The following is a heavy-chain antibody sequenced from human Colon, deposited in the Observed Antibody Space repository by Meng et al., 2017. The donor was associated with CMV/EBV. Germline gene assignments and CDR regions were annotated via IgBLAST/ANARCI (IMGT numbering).Heavy chain of an antibody. J-gene: IGHJ6*02. Sequence: GESLKISCAASGFTVSSNYTSWVRQAPGKGLEWVSVIYSGGSTYYADSVKGRFTISRDNSKNTLYLQMNSLRAEDTAVYYCAREVRYFDWFPGMDVWGQGTTVTVSS. CDR3: AREVRYFDWFPGMDV. CDR1: GFTVSSNY. CDR2: IYSGGST. V-gene: IGHV3-53*01. D-gene: IGHD3-9*01.